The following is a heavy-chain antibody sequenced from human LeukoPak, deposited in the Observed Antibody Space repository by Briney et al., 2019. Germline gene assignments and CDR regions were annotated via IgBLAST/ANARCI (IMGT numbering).Heavy chain of an antibody. J-gene: IGHJ4*02. V-gene: IGHV4-59*01. D-gene: IGHD6-13*01. CDR3: ARSTAAAADY. CDR2: IYYSGST. CDR1: GGSISSYY. Sequence: SETLSLTCTVSGGSISSYYWSWIRQPPGKGLEWIGYIYYSGSTNYNPSLKSRVTISVDTSKNQFSLKLSSVTAADTAVYYCARSTAAAADYWGQGTLVTVSS.